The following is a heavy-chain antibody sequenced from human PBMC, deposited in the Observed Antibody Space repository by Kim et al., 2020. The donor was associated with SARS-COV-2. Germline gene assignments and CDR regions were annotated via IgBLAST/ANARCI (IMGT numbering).Heavy chain of an antibody. J-gene: IGHJ4*02. CDR3: AKSPSPGAREFDY. Sequence: YADSVKGRFTISRDNSKNTLYLQMNSLRAEDTAVYYCAKSPSPGAREFDYWGQGTLVTVSS. V-gene: IGHV3-23*01.